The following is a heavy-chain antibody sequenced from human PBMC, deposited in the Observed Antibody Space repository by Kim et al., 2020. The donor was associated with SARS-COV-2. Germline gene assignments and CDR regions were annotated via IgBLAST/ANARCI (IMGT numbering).Heavy chain of an antibody. D-gene: IGHD6-19*01. Sequence: SETLSLTCTVSGDSFSTYYWSWIRQTPGKGLECIGYIYYAGRTNYNPSLKSRVTMSLDTSKNHFSLKLRSVTAADTAVYYCARDRIPVTAYFDYWGHGTLVTVSS. CDR1: GDSFSTYY. V-gene: IGHV4-59*01. J-gene: IGHJ4*01. CDR3: ARDRIPVTAYFDY. CDR2: IYYAGRT.